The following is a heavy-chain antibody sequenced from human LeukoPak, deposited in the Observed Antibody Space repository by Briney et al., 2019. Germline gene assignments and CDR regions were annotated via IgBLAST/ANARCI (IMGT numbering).Heavy chain of an antibody. V-gene: IGHV4-34*01. CDR2: INHSGST. J-gene: IGHJ4*02. CDR3: ARDVPFDY. Sequence: SETLSLTCAVYGGSFSGYYWSWIRQPPGKGLEWIGEINHSGSTNYNPSLKSRVTISVDTSKNQFSLKLSSVTAADTAVYYCARDVPFDYWGQGTLVTVSS. CDR1: GGSFSGYY.